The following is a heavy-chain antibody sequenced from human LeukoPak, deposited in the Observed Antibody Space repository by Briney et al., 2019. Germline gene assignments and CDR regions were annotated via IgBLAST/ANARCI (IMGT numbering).Heavy chain of an antibody. Sequence: PGGSLRLSCAASGFTLNTYGMNWVRQAPGKGLEWLSYIGPGPSHTYYADSVRGRFVISRDDAKSSLYLQMSSPRAEDTAVYYCARDYVTMAPDYGGLGTLVTVSS. CDR2: IGPGPSHT. D-gene: IGHD3-10*02. CDR3: ARDYVTMAPDY. V-gene: IGHV3-21*01. CDR1: GFTLNTYG. J-gene: IGHJ4*02.